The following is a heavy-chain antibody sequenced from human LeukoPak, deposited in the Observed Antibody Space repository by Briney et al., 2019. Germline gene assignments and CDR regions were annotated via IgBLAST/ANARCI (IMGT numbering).Heavy chain of an antibody. V-gene: IGHV5-51*01. J-gene: IGHJ4*02. D-gene: IGHD3-22*01. CDR3: AITFFSGDSSGYYGGYFDY. CDR2: IYPGDSDT. CDR1: GYSFTSYW. Sequence: EESLKISCKGSGYSFTSYWIGWVRQMPGKGLEWMGTIYPGDSDTRYSPSFQGQVTISADKSISTAYLQWSSLKASDTAMYYCAITFFSGDSSGYYGGYFDYWGQGTLVTVSS.